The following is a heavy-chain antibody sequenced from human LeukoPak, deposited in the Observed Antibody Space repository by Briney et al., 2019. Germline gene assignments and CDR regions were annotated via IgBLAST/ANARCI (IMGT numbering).Heavy chain of an antibody. V-gene: IGHV3-66*01. D-gene: IGHD2-15*01. J-gene: IGHJ1*01. CDR2: IYSGGST. CDR1: GFSVSNNY. Sequence: GGSLRLSCAASGFSVSNNYMSWVRQAPGKGLEWVSVIYSGGSTFYADSVKGRFTISRDNSKNTLYLQMNSLRAEDTAVYYCASDSYSPEYFQHWGQGTLVTVSS. CDR3: ASDSYSPEYFQH.